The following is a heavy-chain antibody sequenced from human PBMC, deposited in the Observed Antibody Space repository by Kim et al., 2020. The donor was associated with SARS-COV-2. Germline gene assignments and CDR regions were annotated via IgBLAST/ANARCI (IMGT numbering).Heavy chain of an antibody. V-gene: IGHV3-30*01. CDR3: ARGSSGWLVGHFDY. Sequence: DSVKCRFTISIDTSKNNVYLQMNSLRAEDTAVYYCARGSSGWLVGHFDYWGQGTLVTVSS. J-gene: IGHJ4*02. D-gene: IGHD6-25*01.